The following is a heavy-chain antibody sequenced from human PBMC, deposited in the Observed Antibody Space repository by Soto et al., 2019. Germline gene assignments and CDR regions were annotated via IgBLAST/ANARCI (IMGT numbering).Heavy chain of an antibody. CDR1: GYGFTTYG. Sequence: QVHLVQSGAEVKKPGASVKVSCKGSGYGFTTYGITWVRQAPAQGLEWMAWISAHNGNTNYAQKLQGRVTVTRDTSTSTAYMELRSLRSDDTAVYYCARGRDGDYWGQGALVTVSS. CDR3: ARGRDGDY. J-gene: IGHJ4*02. CDR2: ISAHNGNT. V-gene: IGHV1-18*01. D-gene: IGHD6-6*01.